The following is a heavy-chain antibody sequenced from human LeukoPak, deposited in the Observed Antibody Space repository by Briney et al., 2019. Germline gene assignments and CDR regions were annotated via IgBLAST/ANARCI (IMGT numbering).Heavy chain of an antibody. CDR2: IYHSGST. J-gene: IGHJ4*02. D-gene: IGHD3-22*01. Sequence: SETLSLTCTVSGGSISSSSYYWGWIRQPPGKGLEWIGSIYHSGSTYYNPSLKSRVTISVDTSKNQFSLKLSSVTAADTAVYYCARDLRYYDSSGSFDYWGQGTLVTVSS. CDR1: GGSISSSSYY. V-gene: IGHV4-39*07. CDR3: ARDLRYYDSSGSFDY.